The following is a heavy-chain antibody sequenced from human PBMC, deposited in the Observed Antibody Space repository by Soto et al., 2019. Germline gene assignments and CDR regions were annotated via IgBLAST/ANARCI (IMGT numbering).Heavy chain of an antibody. V-gene: IGHV3-23*01. CDR3: AKDQRRVLGGYEGGFDI. J-gene: IGHJ3*02. Sequence: GESLRLSCAASGFSFSSYAMSWVRQAPGKGLEWISAISDSGGSTYYADSVKGRFTISRDNYKNALYLHMNSLRAEDTSVYFCAKDQRRVLGGYEGGFDILGQGTMVTVS. D-gene: IGHD5-12*01. CDR1: GFSFSSYA. CDR2: ISDSGGST.